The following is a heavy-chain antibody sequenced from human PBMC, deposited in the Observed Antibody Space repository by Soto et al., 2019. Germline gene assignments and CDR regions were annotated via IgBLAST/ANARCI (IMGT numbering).Heavy chain of an antibody. CDR3: ARKMPGGAFDI. D-gene: IGHD2-2*01. CDR2: ISGSSASI. J-gene: IGHJ3*02. V-gene: IGHV3-48*02. CDR1: GFTFSSYG. Sequence: GGSLRLSCAASGFTFSSYGMHWVRQAPGNGLDWVSYISGSSASISYGDSVKDRFTISRDNAENSLYLQMNSLRDEDTALYYCARKMPGGAFDIWGQGTVVTVSS.